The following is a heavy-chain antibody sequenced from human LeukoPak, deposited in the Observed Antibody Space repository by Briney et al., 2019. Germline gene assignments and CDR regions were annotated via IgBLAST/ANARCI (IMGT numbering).Heavy chain of an antibody. D-gene: IGHD3-22*01. CDR3: AKRDTSGSYYFDS. V-gene: IGHV3-33*06. J-gene: IGHJ4*02. Sequence: PGRSLRLSCAASGFTFSSYGMHGVREAPGKGLEGGAVKWYDGSNKYYADSVKGRFTISRDNSNTTLYLQMNSLRAEDTAVYYCAKRDTSGSYYFDSWGQGTQVTVSS. CDR1: GFTFSSYG. CDR2: KWYDGSNK.